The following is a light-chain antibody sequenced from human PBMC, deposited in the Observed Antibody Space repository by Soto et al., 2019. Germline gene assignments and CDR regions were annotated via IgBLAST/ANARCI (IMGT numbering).Light chain of an antibody. Sequence: EIVLTQSPGTLSLSXXXXXXLSCRARQSTDTNSLAWYQQKPGQAPRLLIYGASSRATGIPDRFSGSGSGTDFTLTISRLEPEDFAVYYCQQYGTSPLTLGGGTKVEIK. V-gene: IGKV3-20*01. CDR1: QSTDTNS. CDR2: GAS. J-gene: IGKJ4*01. CDR3: QQYGTSPLT.